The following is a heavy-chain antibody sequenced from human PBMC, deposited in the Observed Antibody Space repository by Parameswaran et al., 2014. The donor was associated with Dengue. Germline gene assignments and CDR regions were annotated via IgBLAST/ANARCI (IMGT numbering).Heavy chain of an antibody. J-gene: IGHJ4*02. CDR2: INHSGST. V-gene: IGHV4-34*01. Sequence: RWIRQPPGKGLEWIGEINHSGSTNYNPSLKSRVTISVDTSKNQFSLKLSSVTAADTAVYYCARRVVRGVIKGHFDYWGQGTLVTVSS. CDR3: ARRVVRGVIKGHFDY. D-gene: IGHD3-10*01.